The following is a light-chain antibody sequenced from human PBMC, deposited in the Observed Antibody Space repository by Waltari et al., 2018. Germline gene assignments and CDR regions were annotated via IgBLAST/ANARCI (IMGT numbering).Light chain of an antibody. Sequence: QSALTQPASVSGTPGQSLTISCTGTSEDIGGYDHVSWYQQYPGKAPRLILYEVTNRPSDVSYRFSGSKSGNMASLTISGLQADDEADYYCSSYTTSSRVFGGGTK. CDR3: SSYTTSSRV. CDR1: SEDIGGYDH. CDR2: EVT. V-gene: IGLV2-14*01. J-gene: IGLJ2*01.